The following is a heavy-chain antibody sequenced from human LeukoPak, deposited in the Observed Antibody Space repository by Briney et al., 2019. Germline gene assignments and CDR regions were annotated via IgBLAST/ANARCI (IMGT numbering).Heavy chain of an antibody. CDR1: GYTFTSYD. D-gene: IGHD5-18*01. V-gene: IGHV1-8*03. J-gene: IGHJ4*02. CDR2: MNPNSGNT. Sequence: RASVKVSCTASGYTFTSYDINWVRQATGQGLEWMGWMNPNSGNTGYAQKFQGRVTITRNTSISTAYMELSSLRSEDTAVYYCARGRGYSYEGFDYWGQGTLVTVSS. CDR3: ARGRGYSYEGFDY.